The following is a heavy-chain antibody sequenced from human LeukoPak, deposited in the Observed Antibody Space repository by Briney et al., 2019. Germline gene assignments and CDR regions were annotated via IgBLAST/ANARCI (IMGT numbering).Heavy chain of an antibody. J-gene: IGHJ3*01. CDR1: KFTFSNYA. CDR3: AKDIHTIXAFDX. V-gene: IGHV3-23*01. CDR2: ISGSGDST. D-gene: IGHD2-21*01. Sequence: GRSLRLSCTASKFTFSNYAMSWVRQAPGKGLEWVSAISGSGDSTYYADSVKGRFTISRDTSNNTLYLQMKSLRAEDTAVYYCAKDIHTIXAFDXWGQGTMVTV.